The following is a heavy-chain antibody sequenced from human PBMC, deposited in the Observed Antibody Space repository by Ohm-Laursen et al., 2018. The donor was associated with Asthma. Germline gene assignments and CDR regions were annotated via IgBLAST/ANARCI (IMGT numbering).Heavy chain of an antibody. CDR1: GFTFSTSD. V-gene: IGHV3-30*18. Sequence: SLRLSCAASGFTFSTSDMHWVRQAPGKGLSWVALTSNDGSYTDYADSVKGRFTISRDNSKNTLYLQMNSLRAEDTALYYCAKDRGFNYGYGMDVWGQGTTVTVSS. CDR3: AKDRGFNYGYGMDV. CDR2: TSNDGSYT. J-gene: IGHJ6*02. D-gene: IGHD5-18*01.